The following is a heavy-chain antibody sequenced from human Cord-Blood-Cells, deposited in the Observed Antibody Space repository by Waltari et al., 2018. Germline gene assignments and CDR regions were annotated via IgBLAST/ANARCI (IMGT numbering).Heavy chain of an antibody. V-gene: IGHV3-7*01. J-gene: IGHJ4*02. CDR1: GFTFSSYW. Sequence: EVQLVESGGGLVQPGGSLRLSCAASGFTFSSYWMSWVRQAPGKGLEWVANIKQDGSEKYYVGSVKGRFTISRDNAKNSLYLQMNSLRAEDTAVYYCARDCPADLWELLDYWGQGTLVTVSS. CDR3: ARDCPADLWELLDY. CDR2: IKQDGSEK. D-gene: IGHD1-26*01.